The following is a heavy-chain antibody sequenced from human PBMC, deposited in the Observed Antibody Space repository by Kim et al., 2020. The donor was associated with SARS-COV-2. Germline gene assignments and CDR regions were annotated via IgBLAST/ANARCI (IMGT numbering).Heavy chain of an antibody. CDR2: ISSSSSYI. CDR1: GFTFSSYS. V-gene: IGHV3-21*01. J-gene: IGHJ5*02. D-gene: IGHD3-10*01. Sequence: GGSLRLSCAASGFTFSSYSMNWVRQAPGKGLEWVSSISSSSSYIYYADSVKGRFTISRDNAKNSLYLQMNSLRAEDTAVYYCARGSYGSGSHQDNWFDPWGQGTLVTVSS. CDR3: ARGSYGSGSHQDNWFDP.